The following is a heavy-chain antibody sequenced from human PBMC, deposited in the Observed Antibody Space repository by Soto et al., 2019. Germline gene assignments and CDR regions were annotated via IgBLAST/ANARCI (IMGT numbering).Heavy chain of an antibody. D-gene: IGHD2-15*01. J-gene: IGHJ6*03. V-gene: IGHV3-23*01. CDR2: ISGSGGST. CDR1: GFTFSSYA. CDR3: AKGGGGSVHYYYYMDV. Sequence: GGSLRLSCAASGFTFSSYAMSWVRQAPGKGLEWVSAISGSGGSTYYTDSVKGRFTISRDNSKNTLYLQMNSLRAEDTAVYYCAKGGGGSVHYYYYMDVWGKGTTVTVSS.